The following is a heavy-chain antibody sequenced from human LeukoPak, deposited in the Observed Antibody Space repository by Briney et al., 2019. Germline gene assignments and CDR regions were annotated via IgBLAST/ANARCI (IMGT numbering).Heavy chain of an antibody. D-gene: IGHD2-15*01. CDR2: ISTYNGNT. J-gene: IGHJ4*02. CDR1: LYTFTTFG. CDR3: ARVGSDCSDGNCY. V-gene: IGHV1-18*01. Sequence: ASVKVSCKASLYTFTTFGITWVRQAPGQGLEWMGWISTYNGNTNYAQNLQGRVTMTTDTSTNTAYMELRTLTSDDTAVYYCARVGSDCSDGNCYWGQGTLVTVSS.